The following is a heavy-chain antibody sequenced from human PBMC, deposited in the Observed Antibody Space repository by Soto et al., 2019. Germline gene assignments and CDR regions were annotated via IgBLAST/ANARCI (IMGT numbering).Heavy chain of an antibody. CDR3: ARDLGVGAASDY. D-gene: IGHD1-26*01. CDR1: GYTFTSYA. J-gene: IGHJ4*02. Sequence: QVQLVQSGAEVKKPGASVKVSCKASGYTFTSYAMHWVRQAPGQRLGWMGWINAGNGNTKYSQKFQGRVTITRETSARTAHMERSSLGSEDTAVYYCARDLGVGAASDYWGQGTLVTVSS. CDR2: INAGNGNT. V-gene: IGHV1-3*01.